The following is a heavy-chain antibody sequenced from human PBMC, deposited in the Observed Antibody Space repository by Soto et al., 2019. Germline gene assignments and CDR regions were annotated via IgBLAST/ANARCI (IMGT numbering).Heavy chain of an antibody. CDR3: ARSSLWFRALGADDP. J-gene: IGHJ5*02. Sequence: QVQLQESGPGLVKPSETLSLTCTVSGGSISSYFWSWIRQPPGKGLEWIGYIYYTGRTNYNPSLKGRITISLDTAKDPVSLELSSGTAADTAVYYWARSSLWFRALGADDPWGQGTLVTGSS. CDR2: IYYTGRT. V-gene: IGHV4-59*01. CDR1: GGSISSYF. D-gene: IGHD3-10*01.